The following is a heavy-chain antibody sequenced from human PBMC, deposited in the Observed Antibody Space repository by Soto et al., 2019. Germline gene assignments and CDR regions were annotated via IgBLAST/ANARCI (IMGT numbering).Heavy chain of an antibody. V-gene: IGHV3-15*01. D-gene: IGHD5-12*01. CDR2: IKSKTDGGTT. Sequence: LQLQESGSGLVKPSQTLSLTCAVSGGSISSGGYSWSWIRQPPGKGLEWIGRIKSKTDGGTTDYAAPVKGRFTISRDDSKNTLYLQMNSLKTEDTAVYYCTTDQYSEGDYYYGMDVWGQGTTVTVSS. CDR3: TTDQYSEGDYYYGMDV. J-gene: IGHJ6*02. CDR1: GGSISSGGYS.